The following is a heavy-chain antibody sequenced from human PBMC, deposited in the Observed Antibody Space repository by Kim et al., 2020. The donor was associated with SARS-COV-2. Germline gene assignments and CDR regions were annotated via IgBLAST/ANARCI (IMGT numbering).Heavy chain of an antibody. D-gene: IGHD3-10*01. CDR1: GFTFSSYA. Sequence: GGSLRLSCAASGFTFSSYAMHWVRQAPGKGLEWVAVISYDGSNKYYADSVKGRFTISRDNSKNTLYLQMNSLRAEDTAVYYCARDRITMVRGLGDYYGMGVWGQGTTVTVS. V-gene: IGHV3-30-3*01. CDR2: ISYDGSNK. CDR3: ARDRITMVRGLGDYYGMGV. J-gene: IGHJ6*02.